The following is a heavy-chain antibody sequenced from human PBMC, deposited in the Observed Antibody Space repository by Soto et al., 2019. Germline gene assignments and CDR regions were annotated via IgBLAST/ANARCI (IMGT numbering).Heavy chain of an antibody. CDR3: AREPLGYCSGGSCPGYFQH. CDR1: GGTISSYY. Sequence: SENLSLTCTVSGGTISSYYWSWIRQPPGKGLKWIGYIYYSESTNYNPSQKSRVTISEDTSKNQFSQKMRSETAADKDENYSAREPLGYCSGGSCPGYFQHWGQGTLVTVS. V-gene: IGHV4-59*01. J-gene: IGHJ1*01. CDR2: IYYSEST. D-gene: IGHD2-15*01.